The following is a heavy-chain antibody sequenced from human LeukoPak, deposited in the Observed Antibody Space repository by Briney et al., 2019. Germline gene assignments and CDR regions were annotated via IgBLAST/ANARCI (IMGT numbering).Heavy chain of an antibody. CDR1: GASIRSYY. CDR3: ARLPMVRGVTEYYFDY. D-gene: IGHD3-10*01. J-gene: IGHJ4*02. Sequence: SETLSLTCTVSGASIRSYYWSWIRQPPGKGLEWVGYIFYTGITKYNPSLKSRVTMSVDESKNQFSLNLYFVTAADTAVYYCARLPMVRGVTEYYFDYWGQGSLVTVSS. CDR2: IFYTGIT. V-gene: IGHV4-59*01.